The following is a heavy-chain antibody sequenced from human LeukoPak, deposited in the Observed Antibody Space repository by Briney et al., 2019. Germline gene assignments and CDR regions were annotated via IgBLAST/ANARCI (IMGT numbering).Heavy chain of an antibody. J-gene: IGHJ4*02. CDR3: ARAPDPPDYYYDSSGSYFFDY. D-gene: IGHD3-22*01. V-gene: IGHV4-61*02. CDR1: GGAISSGSYY. Sequence: SQTLSLTCTVSGGAISSGSYYWSWIRRPAGKGLEWIGRIYTSGSTNYNPSLKSRVTISVDTSKNQFSLKLSSVTAADTAVYYCARAPDPPDYYYDSSGSYFFDYWGQGTLVTVSS. CDR2: IYTSGST.